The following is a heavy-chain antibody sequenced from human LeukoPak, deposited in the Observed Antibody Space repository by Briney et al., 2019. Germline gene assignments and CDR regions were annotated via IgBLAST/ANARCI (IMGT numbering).Heavy chain of an antibody. V-gene: IGHV3-7*01. CDR3: TTVSGTSGGASHF. CDR2: IKPDASEK. J-gene: IGHJ4*02. CDR1: KFSFNNYW. Sequence: GGSLRLSCVGPKFSFNNYWMNWVRQAPGKGLEWVANIKPDASEKSYVDSVKGRFTISRDNAENSLYLQMSSLRAEDTATYYCTTVSGTSGGASHFWGQGTLVTVSS. D-gene: IGHD6-25*01.